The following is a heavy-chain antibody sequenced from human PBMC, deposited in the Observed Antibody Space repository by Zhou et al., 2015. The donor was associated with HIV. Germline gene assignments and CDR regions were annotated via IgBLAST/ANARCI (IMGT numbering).Heavy chain of an antibody. J-gene: IGHJ5*01. CDR3: ASVGFTTSTLDS. CDR1: GFTFSSHW. Sequence: EVQLVESGGGLVQPGGSLRLSCAASGFTFSSHWMHWVRQPPGKGLVWVSRINNDGTDTTYADSVKGRFTISRDNAKNTLYLQMNSLRAEDSAIYYCASVGFTTSTLDSWGQGILVTVSS. V-gene: IGHV3-74*02. CDR2: INNDGTDT. D-gene: IGHD1-14*01.